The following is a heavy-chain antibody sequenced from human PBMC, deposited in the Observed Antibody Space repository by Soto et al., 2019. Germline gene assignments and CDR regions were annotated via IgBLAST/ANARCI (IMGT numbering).Heavy chain of an antibody. CDR1: GGSVNSGNYY. J-gene: IGHJ3*02. V-gene: IGHV4-34*01. CDR3: ARVERGTATTVVDAFDI. D-gene: IGHD1-1*01. CDR2: MSHSGGT. Sequence: QVQLQQWGAGLLKPSETLSLICAVYGGSVNSGNYYWSWIRQPPGKGLEWIGEMSHSGGTHFNPSLQSRVTISVDTSKNQFSLKMSSVTAADTALYYCARVERGTATTVVDAFDIWGPGTLVTVSS.